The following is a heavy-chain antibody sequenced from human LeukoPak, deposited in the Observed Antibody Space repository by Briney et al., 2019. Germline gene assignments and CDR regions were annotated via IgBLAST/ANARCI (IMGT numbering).Heavy chain of an antibody. D-gene: IGHD5-24*01. Sequence: GGSLRLSCAVSGFTFSRNSMNWVRQAPGKGLEWVAVISYDGSNKYYADSVKGRFTISRDNSKNTLYLQMNSLRDEDTAVYYCAKDDAWLQYNDWGQGTLVTVSS. V-gene: IGHV3-30*18. CDR2: ISYDGSNK. J-gene: IGHJ4*02. CDR1: GFTFSRNS. CDR3: AKDDAWLQYND.